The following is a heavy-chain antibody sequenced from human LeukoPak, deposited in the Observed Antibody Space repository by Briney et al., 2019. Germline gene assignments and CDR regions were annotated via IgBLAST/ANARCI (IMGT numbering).Heavy chain of an antibody. Sequence: SVKVSCKASGGTFSSYAISWVRQAPGQGLEWMGGIIPIFGTANYAQKFQGRVTITADESTSTAYMELSSLRSEDTAVYYCARVSGLPSAIYYYYGMDVWGQGITVTVSS. J-gene: IGHJ6*02. CDR3: ARVSGLPSAIYYYYGMDV. CDR1: GGTFSSYA. CDR2: IIPIFGTA. V-gene: IGHV1-69*13. D-gene: IGHD3-3*01.